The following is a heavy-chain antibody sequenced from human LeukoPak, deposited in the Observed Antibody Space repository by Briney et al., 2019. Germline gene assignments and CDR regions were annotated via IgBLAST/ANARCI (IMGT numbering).Heavy chain of an antibody. CDR2: INHSGST. CDR1: GGSFSGYY. J-gene: IGHJ4*02. CDR3: ARGRIAISGSYAY. D-gene: IGHD1-26*01. Sequence: PSETLSLTCAVYGGSFSGYYWSWIRQPPGKGLDWIGEINHSGSTNYNPSLKSRVTISVDTSKNQFSLKLSSVTDADTAVYYCARGRIAISGSYAYWGQGTLVTVSS. V-gene: IGHV4-34*01.